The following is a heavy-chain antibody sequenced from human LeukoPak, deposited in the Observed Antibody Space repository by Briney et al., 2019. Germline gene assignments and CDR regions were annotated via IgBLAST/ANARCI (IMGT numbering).Heavy chain of an antibody. V-gene: IGHV4-38-2*01. D-gene: IGHD3-10*01. Sequence: PSETLSLTCAVSGYSISSGYYWGWIRQPPGKGLEWIGSIYHSGSTYYNPSLKSRVTISVDTSKNQFSLKLSSLTAADTAVYYCARGSSYFYGSGRYFDEGGKLFDPWGQGTLVTVSS. J-gene: IGHJ5*02. CDR1: GYSISSGYY. CDR3: ARGSSYFYGSGRYFDEGGKLFDP. CDR2: IYHSGST.